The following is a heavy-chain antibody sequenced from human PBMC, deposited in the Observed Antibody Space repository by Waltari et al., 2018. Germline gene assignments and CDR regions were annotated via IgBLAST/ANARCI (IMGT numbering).Heavy chain of an antibody. V-gene: IGHV3-23*01. J-gene: IGHJ5*02. CDR3: ARRRVGNSGDDT. CDR1: GFTFSSHV. Sequence: DVQLLESGGGLVQPGGSLRLSCAASGFTFSSHVMRWFRQAPGKGPEWVSSVSPGGVTTYYADSVKGRFTTSRDNSKNMLSLQMNSLRVEDTAVYYCARRRVGNSGDDTWGQGTLVIVSS. D-gene: IGHD3-10*01. CDR2: VSPGGVTT.